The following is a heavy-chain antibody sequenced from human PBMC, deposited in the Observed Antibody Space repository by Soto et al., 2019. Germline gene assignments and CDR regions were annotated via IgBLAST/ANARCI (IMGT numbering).Heavy chain of an antibody. D-gene: IGHD2-8*01. J-gene: IGHJ6*02. CDR2: INPNSGGT. V-gene: IGHV1-2*04. CDR1: GYTFTGYY. Sequence: ASVKVSCKASGYTFTGYYMHWVRQAPGQRIERKGWINPNSGGTNYAQKFQGWVTMTRDTSISTAYMELSRLRSDDTAVYYCARDPRSDCTNGVCYADYYGMDVWGQGTTVTVSS. CDR3: ARDPRSDCTNGVCYADYYGMDV.